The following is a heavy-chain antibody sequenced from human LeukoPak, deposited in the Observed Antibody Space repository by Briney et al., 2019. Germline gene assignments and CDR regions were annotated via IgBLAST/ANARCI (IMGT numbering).Heavy chain of an antibody. V-gene: IGHV1-69*06. CDR1: GGTFSSYA. J-gene: IGHJ4*02. Sequence: GASVKVSCKASGGTFSSYAISWVRQAPGQGLEWMGGIIPIFGTANYAQKFQGRVTITADKSTSTAYMELGSLRSEDTAVYYCARDQVVPAAISSGYSYGYYFDYRGQGTLVTVSS. CDR2: IIPIFGTA. D-gene: IGHD2-2*01. CDR3: ARDQVVPAAISSGYSYGYYFDY.